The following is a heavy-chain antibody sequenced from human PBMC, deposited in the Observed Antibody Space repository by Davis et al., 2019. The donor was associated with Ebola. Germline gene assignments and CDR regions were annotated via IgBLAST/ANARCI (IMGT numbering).Heavy chain of an antibody. V-gene: IGHV3-21*01. J-gene: IGHJ6*02. D-gene: IGHD3-3*01. Sequence: PGGSLRLSCAASGFTFSSYSMNWVRQAPGKGLEWVSSISSSSSYIYYADSVKGRFTISRDNSKNTLYLQMNSLRAEDTAVYYCARDFTYYDFWSGYYTHYYYGMDVWGQGTTVTVSS. CDR3: ARDFTYYDFWSGYYTHYYYGMDV. CDR2: ISSSSSYI. CDR1: GFTFSSYS.